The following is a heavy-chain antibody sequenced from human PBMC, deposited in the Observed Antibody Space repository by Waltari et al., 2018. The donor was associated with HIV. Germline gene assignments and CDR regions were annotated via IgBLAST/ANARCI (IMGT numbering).Heavy chain of an antibody. CDR3: ARVLVSDSSGPGY. CDR2: IWYDGSNK. D-gene: IGHD3-22*01. CDR1: GCPVGGFG. Sequence: QVQLVESGGGVVHPGRCMSTSCAACGCPVGGFGLPWACQAPGKGLEWGAVIWYDGSNKYYADSVKGRFTISRDNSKNTLYLQMNSLRAEDTAVYYCARVLVSDSSGPGYWGQGTLVTVSS. J-gene: IGHJ4*02. V-gene: IGHV3-33*01.